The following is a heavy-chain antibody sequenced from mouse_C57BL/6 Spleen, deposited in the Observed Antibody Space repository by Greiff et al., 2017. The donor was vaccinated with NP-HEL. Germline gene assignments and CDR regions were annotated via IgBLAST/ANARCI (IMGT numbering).Heavy chain of an antibody. CDR2: INPNYGTT. V-gene: IGHV1-39*01. Sequence: EVQLQQSGPELVKPGASVKISCKASGYSFTDYNMNWVKQSNGKSLEWIGVINPNYGTTSYNQKFKGKATLTVDQSSSTAYMQLNSLTSEDSAVYYCARSRGVVAPATGYWYFDVWGTGTTVTVSS. D-gene: IGHD1-1*01. CDR3: ARSRGVVAPATGYWYFDV. J-gene: IGHJ1*03. CDR1: GYSFTDYN.